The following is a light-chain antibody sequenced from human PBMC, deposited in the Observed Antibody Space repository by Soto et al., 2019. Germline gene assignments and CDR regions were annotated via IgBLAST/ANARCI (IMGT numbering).Light chain of an antibody. CDR2: DDD. Sequence: QSVMTQPPSVSAAPGQRVTISCSGSSSNIGGNSVSWYQQLPGTAPKLLIYDDDKRPSGIPDRFSGSKSGTSASLSISGLQSEDEADYYCATWDDRLNGVVFGGGTKLTVL. V-gene: IGLV1-51*01. CDR1: SSNIGGNS. J-gene: IGLJ2*01. CDR3: ATWDDRLNGVV.